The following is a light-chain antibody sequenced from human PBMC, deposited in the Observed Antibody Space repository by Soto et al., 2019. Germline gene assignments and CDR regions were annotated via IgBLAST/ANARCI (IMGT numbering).Light chain of an antibody. CDR3: QQYGRSPFT. CDR2: GAS. Sequence: EIVLTQSPGTLSLSPGERATLSCRASQSVSSSYLAWYQQKPGQAPRILIYGASSRATGIPDRFSGSGSGTDFTLTISRLEPEDLAVYYCQQYGRSPFTFGPGTKVDIK. J-gene: IGKJ3*01. V-gene: IGKV3-20*01. CDR1: QSVSSSY.